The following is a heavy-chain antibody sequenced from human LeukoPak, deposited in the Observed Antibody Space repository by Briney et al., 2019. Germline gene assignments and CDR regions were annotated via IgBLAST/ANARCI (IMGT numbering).Heavy chain of an antibody. D-gene: IGHD3-22*01. CDR1: GFTFSSYA. CDR2: ISGSGGST. CDR3: AKHPMIVVVIYYFDY. Sequence: AGGSLRLSCAASGFTFSSYAMSWVRQAPGKGLEWVSAISGSGGSTYYADSVEGRFTISRDNSKNTLYLQMNSLRAEDTAVYYCAKHPMIVVVIYYFDYWGQGTLVTVSS. V-gene: IGHV3-23*01. J-gene: IGHJ4*02.